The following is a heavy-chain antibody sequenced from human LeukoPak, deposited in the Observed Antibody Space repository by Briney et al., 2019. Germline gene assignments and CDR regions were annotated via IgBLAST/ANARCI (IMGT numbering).Heavy chain of an antibody. CDR2: ISGSGSTI. V-gene: IGHV3-48*03. Sequence: PGGSLRLSCSASGFTFSNYEMNWVRQAPGKGLEWVSYISGSGSTISYADSLKGRFTISRDNAKNSLYLQMHSLRVEDTALYYCARSYRSTNGVGIDCWGQGTLVTVS. J-gene: IGHJ4*02. D-gene: IGHD3-16*02. CDR3: ARSYRSTNGVGIDC. CDR1: GFTFSNYE.